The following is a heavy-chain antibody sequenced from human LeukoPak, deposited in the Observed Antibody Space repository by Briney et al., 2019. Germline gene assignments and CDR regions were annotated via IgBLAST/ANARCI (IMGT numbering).Heavy chain of an antibody. CDR3: ARRVGPKSSGYYMDV. V-gene: IGHV5-51*01. J-gene: IGHJ6*03. CDR1: GFSFPIYW. D-gene: IGHD6-19*01. Sequence: GESLKISYQGSGFSFPIYWIGWVRQMPGKGLEWMGNIYPGDSDTTYSPSFQGQVSISADRSISTAYLQWSSLKTSDSAIYYCARRVGPKSSGYYMDVWGNGTTVTVSS. CDR2: IYPGDSDT.